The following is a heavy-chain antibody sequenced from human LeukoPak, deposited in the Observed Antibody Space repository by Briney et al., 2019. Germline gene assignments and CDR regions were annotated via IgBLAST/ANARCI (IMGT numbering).Heavy chain of an antibody. CDR2: INPDNGGT. V-gene: IGHV1-2*02. D-gene: IGHD3-10*01. CDR3: ATESEVGKLPDY. J-gene: IGHJ4*02. CDR1: GYTFTAYY. Sequence: ASVKVSCKASGYTFTAYYMHWMRQAPGQGLEWIGWINPDNGGTNYAQNFQGRVTMTRDTSITTAYMELSRLTSDDTAVYYCATESEVGKLPDYWGQGTLDTVSS.